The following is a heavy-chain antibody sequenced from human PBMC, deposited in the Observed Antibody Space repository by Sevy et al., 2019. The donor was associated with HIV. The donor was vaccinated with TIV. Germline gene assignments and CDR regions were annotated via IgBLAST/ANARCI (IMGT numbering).Heavy chain of an antibody. V-gene: IGHV3-30-3*01. CDR3: ARLQSCGGDCYYLDS. CDR1: GFTFRRYD. CDR2: VASHGNYK. D-gene: IGHD2-21*02. J-gene: IGHJ4*02. Sequence: GGSLRLSCAASGFTFRRYDMHWVRQAPGRGLEWVAVVASHGNYKSFADFVRGRFTISRDNARNSLDLQMTSLRTEDTAVYYCARLQSCGGDCYYLDSWGQGALVTVS.